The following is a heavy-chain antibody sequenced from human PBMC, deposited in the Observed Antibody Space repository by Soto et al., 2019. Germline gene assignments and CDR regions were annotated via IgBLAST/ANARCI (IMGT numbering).Heavy chain of an antibody. CDR3: ARVLGRQQLVSQDY. Sequence: PGGSLRLSCAASGFTFSTYSMNWVRQAPGKGLEWVSSISSSSGYIYYADSVKGRFTISRDNAKNSLYLQMNNLRAEDTAVYYCARVLGRQQLVSQDYWGQGTLVTVSS. D-gene: IGHD6-13*01. CDR1: GFTFSTYS. CDR2: ISSSSGYI. V-gene: IGHV3-21*01. J-gene: IGHJ4*02.